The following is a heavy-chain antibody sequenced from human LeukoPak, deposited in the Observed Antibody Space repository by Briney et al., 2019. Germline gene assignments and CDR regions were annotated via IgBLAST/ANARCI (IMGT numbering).Heavy chain of an antibody. CDR3: ATIPSSGMSYYYYYAMNV. J-gene: IGHJ6*02. CDR1: GFTSSSNA. D-gene: IGHD3-3*01. Sequence: RAGGSLRLSCAASGFTSSSNALAMSWVRQAPGKGLEWVSVISGSGGSTYYADSVKGRFTISRDNSKNTLYLQMNSLRAEDTAMYYCATIPSSGMSYYYYYAMNVWGQGTTATVSS. V-gene: IGHV3-23*01. CDR2: ISGSGGST.